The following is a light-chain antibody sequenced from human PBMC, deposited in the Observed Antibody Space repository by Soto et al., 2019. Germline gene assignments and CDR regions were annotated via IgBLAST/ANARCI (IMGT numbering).Light chain of an antibody. CDR2: DVS. V-gene: IGLV2-14*03. J-gene: IGLJ2*01. CDR1: SSDVGGYNY. CDR3: SSYSRSSTLLV. Sequence: QSALTQPASVSGSPGQSITISCTGTSSDVGGYNYVSWYQHHPGKAPKLMIYDVSNRPSGVSNRFSGPKSGNTASLTISGLQAEDEADYDCSSYSRSSTLLVFGGGTKLTVL.